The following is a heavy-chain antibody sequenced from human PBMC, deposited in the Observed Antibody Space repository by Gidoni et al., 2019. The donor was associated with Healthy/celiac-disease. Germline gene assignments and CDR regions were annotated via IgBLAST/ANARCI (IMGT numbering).Heavy chain of an antibody. J-gene: IGHJ2*01. D-gene: IGHD2-21*01. CDR1: GYSISSGYY. CDR3: ARRIPGYWYFDL. V-gene: IGHV4-38-2*02. CDR2: IYHSGST. Sequence: QVQLQESGPGLVKPSETLSLTCTVSGYSISSGYYWGWIRQPPGKGLEWIGSIYHSGSTYYNPSLKSRVTISVDTSKNQFSLKLSSVTAADTAVYYCARRIPGYWYFDLWGRGTLVTVSS.